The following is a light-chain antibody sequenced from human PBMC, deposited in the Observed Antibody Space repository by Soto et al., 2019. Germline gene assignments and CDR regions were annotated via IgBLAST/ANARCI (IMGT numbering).Light chain of an antibody. V-gene: IGLV1-40*01. Sequence: QSVLTQPASVSGSPGQRVTISCTGSSSNVGGGNDVHWYQQHPGKAPKLLIYGSSNRPSGVPDRFSGSKSGTSASLAITGLQAEDEADYYCQSYDSSMSLVFGGGTKLTVL. CDR1: SSNVGGGND. CDR3: QSYDSSMSLV. CDR2: GSS. J-gene: IGLJ2*01.